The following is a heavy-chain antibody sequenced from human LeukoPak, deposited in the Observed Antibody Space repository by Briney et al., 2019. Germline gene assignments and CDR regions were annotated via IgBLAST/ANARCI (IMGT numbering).Heavy chain of an antibody. CDR3: AGNELVSDY. V-gene: IGHV3-7*01. J-gene: IGHJ4*02. CDR1: GFTFSSYW. D-gene: IGHD6-13*01. CDR2: IKQDGSEK. Sequence: PGGSLRLSCAASGFTFSSYWMSWVRQAPGKGLEWVANIKQDGSEKYYVDSLKGRFTISRDNAKNSLYLQMNSLRVEDAAVYYCAGNELVSDYWGQGTLVTVSS.